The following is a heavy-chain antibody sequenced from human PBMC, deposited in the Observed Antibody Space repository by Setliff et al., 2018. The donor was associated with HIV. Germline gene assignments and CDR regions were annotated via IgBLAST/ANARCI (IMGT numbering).Heavy chain of an antibody. J-gene: IGHJ4*02. D-gene: IGHD7-27*01. V-gene: IGHV3-48*03. CDR2: IPISETDT. CDR3: AIDTSGPGDQVEY. Sequence: GGSLRLSCEASGFSLINYGMSWVRQAPGRGLEWVSYIPISETDTYYADSVKGRFSMSRASAKNSLYLQMNRLRVEDSAVYYCAIDTSGPGDQVEYWGQGTQVTVSS. CDR1: GFSLINYG.